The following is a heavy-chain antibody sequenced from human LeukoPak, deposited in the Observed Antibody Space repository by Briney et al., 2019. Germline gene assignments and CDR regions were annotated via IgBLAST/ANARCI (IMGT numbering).Heavy chain of an antibody. V-gene: IGHV4-30-2*01. CDR2: IYHSGST. CDR3: ARNGYYLDY. Sequence: PSETLSLTCAVSGDSITFGGYSWSWIRQPPRKGLEWIGYIYHSGSTYYNPSLKSRVTISIDGSKNQFSLKLSSVTAADTAVYYCARNGYYLDYWGQGTLVTVSS. J-gene: IGHJ4*02. CDR1: GDSITFGGYS. D-gene: IGHD1-1*01.